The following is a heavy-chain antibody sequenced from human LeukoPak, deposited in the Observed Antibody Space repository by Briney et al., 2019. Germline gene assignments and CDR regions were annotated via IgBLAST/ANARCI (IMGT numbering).Heavy chain of an antibody. CDR2: INPNSGGT. J-gene: IGHJ4*02. V-gene: IGHV1-2*02. CDR1: GYTFTGYY. Sequence: ASVKVSCKASGYTFTGYYMHWVRQAPGQGLEWMGRINPNSGGTNYAQKFQGRVAMTRDTSISTAYMELSRLRSDDTAVYYCAREHSGSYYGPFDYWGQGTLVTVSS. CDR3: AREHSGSYYGPFDY. D-gene: IGHD1-26*01.